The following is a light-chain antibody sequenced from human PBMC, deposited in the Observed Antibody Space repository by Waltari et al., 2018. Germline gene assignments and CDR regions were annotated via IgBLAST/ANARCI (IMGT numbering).Light chain of an antibody. V-gene: IGKV3-11*01. CDR3: QQRSNWPLT. CDR2: DTS. CDR1: QSVSSY. Sequence: EIVLTQSPATLSLSPGERATLSCRASQSVSSYLAWYQQKPDQAPRPLIYDTSNRAAGSPARFSGSGSGTDFTLTISSLEPEDFAVYYCQQRSNWPLTFGGGTKVEIK. J-gene: IGKJ4*01.